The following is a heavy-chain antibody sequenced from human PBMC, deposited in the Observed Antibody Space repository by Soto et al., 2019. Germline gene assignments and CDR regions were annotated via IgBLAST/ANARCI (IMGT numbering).Heavy chain of an antibody. D-gene: IGHD6-13*01. V-gene: IGHV3-30-3*01. CDR2: ISFDGSNK. J-gene: IGHJ1*01. CDR3: ARAYSSSWYPAEYFQH. Sequence: QVQLVESGGGVVQPGRSLRLSCAASGFTFSSYAMHWVRQAPGKGLESVAVISFDGSNKYYADSVKGRFTISRDNSKNTLYLQMNSLRAEDTAVYYCARAYSSSWYPAEYFQHWGQGTLVTVSS. CDR1: GFTFSSYA.